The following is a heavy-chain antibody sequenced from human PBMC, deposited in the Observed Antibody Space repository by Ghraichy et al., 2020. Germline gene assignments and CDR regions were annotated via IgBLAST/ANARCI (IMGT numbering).Heavy chain of an antibody. D-gene: IGHD5-12*01. V-gene: IGHV3-43*02. Sequence: GGSLRLSCAASGFTFEDFAMHWVRQAPGEGLEWVCLINGEGGATSCADSVKGRFTISRDNSKNSLYLEMNSLRVEDTAVYYCAKEFPNSGYVGLDSWGQGTLVTVSS. CDR2: INGEGGAT. CDR1: GFTFEDFA. CDR3: AKEFPNSGYVGLDS. J-gene: IGHJ5*01.